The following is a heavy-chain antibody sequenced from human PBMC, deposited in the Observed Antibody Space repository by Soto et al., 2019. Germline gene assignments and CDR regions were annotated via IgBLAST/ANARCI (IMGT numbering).Heavy chain of an antibody. CDR3: ARDGDYYGMDV. CDR2: IYYSGST. V-gene: IGHV4-59*01. Sequence: QVQLQESGPGLVKPSETLSLTCTVSGGSISSYYWSWIRQPPGKGLEWIGYIYYSGSTNYNPSLKSRVTISVDTSKNQFSLKLSSVTAADTAVYYCARDGDYYGMDVWGQGTTVTVSS. J-gene: IGHJ6*02. CDR1: GGSISSYY. D-gene: IGHD2-15*01.